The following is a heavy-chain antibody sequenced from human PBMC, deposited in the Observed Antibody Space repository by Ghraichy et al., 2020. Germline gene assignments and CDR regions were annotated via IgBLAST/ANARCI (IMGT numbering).Heavy chain of an antibody. CDR2: IMQDGSEK. V-gene: IGHV3-7*01. CDR3: ARVSPRHYYYYGMDV. Sequence: GGSLRLSCAASGFTFSSYWMSWVRQAPGKGLEWVANIMQDGSEKNYVDSVKGRFTISRDNAKNSLYLQMNSLRAEDTAVYYCARVSPRHYYYYGMDVWAKGPRSPSP. CDR1: GFTFSSYW. J-gene: IGHJ6*02.